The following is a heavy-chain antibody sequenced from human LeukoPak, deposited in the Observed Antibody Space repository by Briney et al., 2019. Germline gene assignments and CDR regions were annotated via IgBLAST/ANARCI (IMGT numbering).Heavy chain of an antibody. D-gene: IGHD5-18*01. V-gene: IGHV3-21*01. J-gene: IGHJ4*02. CDR2: ISSSSSYI. CDR3: ARDLRGYSYGYDY. Sequence: GGSLRLSCAASGFTFSSYSMNWVRQAPGRGLEWVSSISSSSSYIYYADSVKGRFTISRDNAKNSLYLQMNSLRAEDTAVYYCARDLRGYSYGYDYWGQGTLVTVSS. CDR1: GFTFSSYS.